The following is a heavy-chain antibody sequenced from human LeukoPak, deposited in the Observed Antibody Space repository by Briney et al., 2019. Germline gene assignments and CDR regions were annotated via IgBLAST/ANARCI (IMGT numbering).Heavy chain of an antibody. CDR3: AKDISYDILTGYPDY. V-gene: IGHV3-9*01. Sequence: GGSLRLSCAASGFTFADYAMHWVRQAPGKGLEWVSGISWNSGSISYADSVKGRFTISRDNAKKSQYLQMNRLRAEETALYYCAKDISYDILTGYPDYCGQGTLVTVSS. CDR2: ISWNSGSI. D-gene: IGHD3-9*01. J-gene: IGHJ4*02. CDR1: GFTFADYA.